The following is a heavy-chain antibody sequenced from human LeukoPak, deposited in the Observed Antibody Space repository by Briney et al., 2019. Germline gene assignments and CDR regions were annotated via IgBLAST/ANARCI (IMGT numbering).Heavy chain of an antibody. CDR1: GYIFTNYD. D-gene: IGHD1-1*01. J-gene: IGHJ4*01. Sequence: ASVKVSCKTSGYIFTNYDINWVRQAPGQGLEWMGWISPYNGDTKYAQKFQDRVTMSTDTSTSTTYMELRSLRSDDTAVYYCTRATGGLSDYWGQEPWSPSP. CDR3: TRATGGLSDY. V-gene: IGHV1-18*04. CDR2: ISPYNGDT.